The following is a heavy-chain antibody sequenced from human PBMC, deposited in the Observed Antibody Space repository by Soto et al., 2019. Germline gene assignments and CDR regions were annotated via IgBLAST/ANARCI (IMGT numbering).Heavy chain of an antibody. V-gene: IGHV1-69*01. Sequence: QVQLVQSGAEVKKPGSSVRVSCKASGGTFSSYAISWVRQAPGQGLEWMGGIIPIFGTENYAQKFQGRVTITADESTSTAYMELSSLRSEDTAVYYCASDRLAGSKSYYGMDVWGQGTTVTVSS. J-gene: IGHJ6*02. D-gene: IGHD4-4*01. CDR3: ASDRLAGSKSYYGMDV. CDR1: GGTFSSYA. CDR2: IIPIFGTE.